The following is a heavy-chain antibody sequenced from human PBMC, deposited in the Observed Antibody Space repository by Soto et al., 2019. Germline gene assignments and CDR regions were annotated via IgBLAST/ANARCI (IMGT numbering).Heavy chain of an antibody. CDR3: ARDPLSLDRRRYPYSFYGMDV. CDR2: TNYRSKWYS. Sequence: SQTLSLTCAISGDSVSSNSAGWDWIRQSPSRGLEWLGRTNYRSKWYSDYAVSVKGRITINPDTSRNQFSLQLISVTPEDTGVYYCARDPLSLDRRRYPYSFYGMDVWGQGTTVTVSS. V-gene: IGHV6-1*01. J-gene: IGHJ6*02. D-gene: IGHD3-22*01. CDR1: GDSVSSNSAG.